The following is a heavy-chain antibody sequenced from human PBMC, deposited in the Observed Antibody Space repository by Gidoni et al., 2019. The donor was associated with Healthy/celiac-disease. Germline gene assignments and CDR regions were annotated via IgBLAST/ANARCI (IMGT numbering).Heavy chain of an antibody. Sequence: EVQLVESGGGLVKPGGYLRLSCAPSGFPSSTYSMNWVRQAPGKGLEWVSSISSSSSDIYYADSVKGRFTISRDNAKNSLYLQMNSLRAEDTAVYYCARDRGRGDYGDYSFDYWGQGTLVTVSS. D-gene: IGHD4-17*01. CDR3: ARDRGRGDYGDYSFDY. J-gene: IGHJ4*02. CDR1: GFPSSTYS. CDR2: ISSSSSDI. V-gene: IGHV3-21*01.